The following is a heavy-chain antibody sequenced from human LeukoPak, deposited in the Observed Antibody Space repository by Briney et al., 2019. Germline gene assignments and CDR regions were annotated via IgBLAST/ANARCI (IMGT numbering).Heavy chain of an antibody. CDR1: GGTFSSYA. D-gene: IGHD3-16*02. CDR3: ARVEDYVWGSYRYTALGY. V-gene: IGHV1-69*05. CDR2: IIPIFGTA. Sequence: SVKVSCKASGGTFSSYAISWVRQAPGQGLEWMGGIIPIFGTANYAQKIQGRVTITTDESTSTAYMELSSLRSEDTAVYYCARVEDYVWGSYRYTALGYWGQETLVTVSS. J-gene: IGHJ4*02.